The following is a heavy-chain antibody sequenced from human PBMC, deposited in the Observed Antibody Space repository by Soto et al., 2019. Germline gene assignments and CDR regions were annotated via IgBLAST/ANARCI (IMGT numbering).Heavy chain of an antibody. CDR1: GYSISTGFN. CDR2: IYHNGST. J-gene: IGHJ4*02. Sequence: SETLSLTCAVSGYSISTGFNWACIRQPPGKGLQWIGSIYHNGSTYYNLSLKSRVIISSDASKNQISLKLSSVVAADTALYYCGRDWGTGFYKLDSWGQGTLVTVSS. V-gene: IGHV4-38-2*02. CDR3: GRDWGTGFYKLDS. D-gene: IGHD6-19*01.